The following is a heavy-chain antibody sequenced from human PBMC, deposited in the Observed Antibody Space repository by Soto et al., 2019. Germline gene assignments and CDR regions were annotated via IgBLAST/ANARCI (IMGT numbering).Heavy chain of an antibody. D-gene: IGHD3-3*01. CDR3: AKDPRSLSYYDFWSGSNWFDP. Sequence: GGSLRLSCAASGFTFISYAMSWVRQAPGKGLEWVSAISGSGGSTYYADSVKGRFTISRDNSKNTLYLQMNSLRAEDTAVYYCAKDPRSLSYYDFWSGSNWFDPWGQGTLVTVSS. CDR2: ISGSGGST. V-gene: IGHV3-23*01. J-gene: IGHJ5*02. CDR1: GFTFISYA.